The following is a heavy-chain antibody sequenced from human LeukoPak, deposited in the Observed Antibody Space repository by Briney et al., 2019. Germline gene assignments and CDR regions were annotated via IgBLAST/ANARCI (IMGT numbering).Heavy chain of an antibody. V-gene: IGHV4-38-2*01. D-gene: IGHD6-19*01. CDR1: GYSISSGYY. CDR3: AGGRSSGWSNY. J-gene: IGHJ4*02. Sequence: PSETLSLTCAVSGYSISSGYYWGWIRQPPGKGLEWIGSIYHSGSTYYNPSLKSRVTISVDTSKNQFSLKLSSVTAADTAVYYCAGGRSSGWSNYWGQGTLVTVSS. CDR2: IYHSGST.